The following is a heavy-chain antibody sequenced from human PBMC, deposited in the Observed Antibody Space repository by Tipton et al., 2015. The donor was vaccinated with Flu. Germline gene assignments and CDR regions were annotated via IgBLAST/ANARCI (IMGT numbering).Heavy chain of an antibody. Sequence: TLSLTCTVSGGSISAYSWSWIRQPPGNALEWIGYIFYSGSTDYNPSLKSRVTILVYTSKNQFSLKLSSLTAADSAVYFCARLAYGSGTYFFDYWGQGTLVTVSS. V-gene: IGHV4-59*08. CDR2: IFYSGST. CDR3: ARLAYGSGTYFFDY. D-gene: IGHD3-10*01. J-gene: IGHJ4*02. CDR1: GGSISAYS.